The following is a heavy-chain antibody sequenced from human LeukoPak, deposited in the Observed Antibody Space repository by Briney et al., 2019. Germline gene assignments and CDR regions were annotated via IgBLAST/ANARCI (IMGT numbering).Heavy chain of an antibody. CDR2: ISSSSSYI. Sequence: PGGSLRLSCAASGFTFSSYAMSWVRQAPGKGLEWVSSISSSSSYIYYADSVKGRFTISRDNAKNTLYLQMNSLRAEDTAVYYCARDLCSGGSCYGFDYWGQGTLVTVSS. CDR3: ARDLCSGGSCYGFDY. V-gene: IGHV3-21*01. D-gene: IGHD2-15*01. J-gene: IGHJ4*02. CDR1: GFTFSSYA.